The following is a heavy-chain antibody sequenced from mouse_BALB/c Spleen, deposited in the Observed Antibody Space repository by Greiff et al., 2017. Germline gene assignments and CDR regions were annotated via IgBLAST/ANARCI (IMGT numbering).Heavy chain of an antibody. D-gene: IGHD2-1*01. Sequence: EVKLEESGPGLVKPSQSLSLTCSVTGYSITSGYYWNWIRQFPGNKLEWMGYISYDGSNNYNPSLKNRISITRDTSKNQFFLKLNSVTTEDTATYYCARAPYGKGAMDYWGQGTSVTVSS. J-gene: IGHJ4*01. V-gene: IGHV3-6*02. CDR2: ISYDGSN. CDR1: GYSITSGYY. CDR3: ARAPYGKGAMDY.